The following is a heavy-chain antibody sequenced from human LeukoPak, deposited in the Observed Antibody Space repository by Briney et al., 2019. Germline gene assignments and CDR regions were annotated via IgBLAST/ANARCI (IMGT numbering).Heavy chain of an antibody. CDR1: GFTFSNAW. CDR2: IKSKTDGGTT. CDR3: STDILETNWGGY. D-gene: IGHD7-27*01. J-gene: IGHJ4*02. V-gene: IGHV3-15*01. Sequence: GGSLRLSCAASGFTFSNAWMSWVRQAPGKGLEWVSRIKSKTDGGTTHYAAPVKGRFTISRDDSKDTLYLQMNSLKTEDTAVYYCSTDILETNWGGYWGQGTQVTVSS.